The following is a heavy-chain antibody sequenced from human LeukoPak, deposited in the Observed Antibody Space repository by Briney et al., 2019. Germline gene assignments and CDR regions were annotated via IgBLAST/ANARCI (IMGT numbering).Heavy chain of an antibody. Sequence: PSETLSLTCTVSGGSISSYYWSWIRQPPGKGLEWIGYIYYSGSTNYSPSLKSRVTISVDTSKNQFSLKLSSVTAADTAVYYCARVTSRPGAYGDHFDYWGQGTLVTVSS. V-gene: IGHV4-59*01. J-gene: IGHJ4*02. CDR1: GGSISSYY. CDR2: IYYSGST. CDR3: ARVTSRPGAYGDHFDY. D-gene: IGHD4-17*01.